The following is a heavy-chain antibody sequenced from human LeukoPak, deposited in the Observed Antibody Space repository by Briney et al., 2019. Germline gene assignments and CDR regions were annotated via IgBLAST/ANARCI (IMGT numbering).Heavy chain of an antibody. CDR1: GFTFSSYS. Sequence: PGGSLRLSCAASGFTFSSYSMNWVRQAPGKGLEWVSSISSSSSYIYYADSVKGRFTISRDNAKNSLYLQMNGLRAEDTAVYYCAKHSMDYGDYVGEDYWGQGTLVTVSS. CDR3: AKHSMDYGDYVGEDY. V-gene: IGHV3-21*01. CDR2: ISSSSSYI. J-gene: IGHJ4*02. D-gene: IGHD4-17*01.